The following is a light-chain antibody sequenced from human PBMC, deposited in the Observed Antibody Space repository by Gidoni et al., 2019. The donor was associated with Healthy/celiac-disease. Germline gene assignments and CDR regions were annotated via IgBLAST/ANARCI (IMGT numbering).Light chain of an antibody. CDR2: RDS. CDR3: QVWDSSTAV. V-gene: IGLV3-9*01. J-gene: IGLJ3*02. Sequence: SYELTQQLYVSVALGQTARITSGGNNIGSKTVHWYQQKPGQAPVLVIYRDSNRPSGIPERFSGSNSGNAATLTIGRAQAGDEADYYCQVWDSSTAVFGGGTKLTVL. CDR1: NIGSKT.